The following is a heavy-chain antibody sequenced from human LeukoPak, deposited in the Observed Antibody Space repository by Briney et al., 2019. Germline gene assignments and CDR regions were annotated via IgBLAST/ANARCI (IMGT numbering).Heavy chain of an antibody. V-gene: IGHV1-69*13. CDR3: ARERRSFYYDSSGYDY. D-gene: IGHD3-22*01. Sequence: GASVKVSCKASGGTFSSYAISWVRQAPGQGLEWMGGIIPIFGTANYAQKFQGRVTITADESTSTAYMELSSLRSEDTAVYYCARERRSFYYDSSGYDYWGQGTLATVSS. CDR2: IIPIFGTA. CDR1: GGTFSSYA. J-gene: IGHJ4*02.